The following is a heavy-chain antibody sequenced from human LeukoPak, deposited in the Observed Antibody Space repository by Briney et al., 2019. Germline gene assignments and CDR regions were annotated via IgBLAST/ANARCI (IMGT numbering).Heavy chain of an antibody. CDR3: ARLAAAAGNWYFDL. Sequence: PGGSLRLSCAASGFTFSDYYMSWIRQAPGKGLEWVSYISSSGSTIYYADSVKGRFTISRGNAKNSLYLQMNSLRAEDTAVYYCARLAAAAGNWYFDLWGRGTLVTVSS. D-gene: IGHD6-13*01. CDR2: ISSSGSTI. V-gene: IGHV3-11*01. J-gene: IGHJ2*01. CDR1: GFTFSDYY.